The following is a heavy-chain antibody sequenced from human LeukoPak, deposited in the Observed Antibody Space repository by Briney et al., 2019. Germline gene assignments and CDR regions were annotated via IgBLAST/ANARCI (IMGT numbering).Heavy chain of an antibody. D-gene: IGHD3-22*01. CDR1: GFTFSSYG. V-gene: IGHV3-33*06. CDR2: IWYDGSNK. CDR3: AKDAGSSMIVVVGDY. Sequence: PGGSLRLSCAASGFTFSSYGMHWVRQAPGKRLEWVAVIWYDGSNKYYADSVKGRFTISRDNSKNTLYLQMNSLRAEDTAVYYCAKDAGSSMIVVVGDYWGQGTLVTVSS. J-gene: IGHJ4*02.